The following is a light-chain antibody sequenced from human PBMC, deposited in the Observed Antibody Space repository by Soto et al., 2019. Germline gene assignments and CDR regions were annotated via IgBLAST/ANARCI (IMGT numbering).Light chain of an antibody. V-gene: IGKV3-11*01. CDR1: QTVSSS. J-gene: IGKJ4*01. CDR3: QQHINWPLT. CDR2: EVS. Sequence: VVAQSHATLSLPSGERATLSCRASQTVSSSLAWYQQKPGQAPRLLIYEVSNRATGIPARFSGSGSGADFTLTISSLEPGDFALYYCQQHINWPLTFGGGTKVDI.